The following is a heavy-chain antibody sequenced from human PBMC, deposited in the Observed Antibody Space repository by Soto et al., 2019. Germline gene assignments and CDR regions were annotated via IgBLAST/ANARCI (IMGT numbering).Heavy chain of an antibody. CDR1: GGSFSGYY. V-gene: IGHV4-34*01. J-gene: IGHJ6*02. D-gene: IGHD3-3*01. Sequence: SETLSLTCAVYGGSFSGYYWSWIRQPPGKGLEWIGEINHSGSTNYNPSLKSRVTISVDTSKNQFSLKLSSVTAADTAAYYCARFRYYDFWSGWSVNYYYYYGMDVWGQGTTVTVSS. CDR3: ARFRYYDFWSGWSVNYYYYYGMDV. CDR2: INHSGST.